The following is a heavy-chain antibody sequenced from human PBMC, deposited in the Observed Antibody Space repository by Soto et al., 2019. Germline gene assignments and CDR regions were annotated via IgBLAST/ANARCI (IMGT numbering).Heavy chain of an antibody. CDR1: GYSFTSQY. Sequence: QVQLVQSGAEVKKPGASVKISCEASGYSFTSQYVHWVRQAPGQGLEWMGIINPNGGSTTYAQKFKGKIAKTRDTSTSTGYRERSSLTSEETAVYFCARKKGVRPGGGGTEPLDIWGQGTMVTVAS. D-gene: IGHD3-16*01. CDR2: INPNGGST. CDR3: ARKKGVRPGGGGTEPLDI. V-gene: IGHV1-46*03. J-gene: IGHJ3*02.